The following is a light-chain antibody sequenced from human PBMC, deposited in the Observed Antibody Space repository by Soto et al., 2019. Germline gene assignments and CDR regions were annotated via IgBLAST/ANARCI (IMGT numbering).Light chain of an antibody. J-gene: IGKJ1*01. CDR1: QSVSSSY. CDR2: GAS. V-gene: IGKV3D-15*01. Sequence: EIVLTQSPGTLSLSPGERATLSCRASQSVSSSYLAWYQQKPGQAPRLLIYGASSRATGIPARFSGTGSGTEFTLTISSLQSEDFAVYYCQQYNKWPLAFGQGAKVDIK. CDR3: QQYNKWPLA.